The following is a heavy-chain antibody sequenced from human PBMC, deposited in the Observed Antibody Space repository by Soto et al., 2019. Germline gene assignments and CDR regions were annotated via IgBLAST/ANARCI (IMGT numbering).Heavy chain of an antibody. Sequence: QVQLVQSGAEVKKPGASLKVSCKASGYTFTDYYVHWVRQAPGQGLEWMGWINPNSGGTKTAQKFQVRVTVTRDTSISTAYMDLSRLRSDDTAVYYCARDVTRTQSCTNGVCYYHYYDMDVWGQGTMVTVSS. J-gene: IGHJ6*02. CDR3: ARDVTRTQSCTNGVCYYHYYDMDV. D-gene: IGHD2-8*01. CDR2: INPNSGGT. CDR1: GYTFTDYY. V-gene: IGHV1-2*02.